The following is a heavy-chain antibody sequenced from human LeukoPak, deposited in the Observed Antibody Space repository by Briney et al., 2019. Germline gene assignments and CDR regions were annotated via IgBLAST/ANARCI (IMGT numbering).Heavy chain of an antibody. CDR3: VKGGIRGSFDY. CDR1: GFTFSNSW. CDR2: IKQDGNDK. D-gene: IGHD3-10*01. Sequence: GGSLRLSCAASGFTFSNSWMSWVRQAPGKGLEWVANIKQDGNDKYYVDSVKGRFTISRDNAKNSLYLQMNSLRAEDTAIYYCVKGGIRGSFDYWGQGTLVTVST. V-gene: IGHV3-7*01. J-gene: IGHJ4*02.